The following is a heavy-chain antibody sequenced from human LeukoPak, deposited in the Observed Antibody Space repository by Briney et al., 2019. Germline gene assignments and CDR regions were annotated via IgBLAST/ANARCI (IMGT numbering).Heavy chain of an antibody. CDR1: GYTFTSYY. CDR2: INPSGGST. V-gene: IGHV1-46*01. CDR3: ARGSNSSWYSDYYGMDV. D-gene: IGHD6-13*01. J-gene: IGHJ6*04. Sequence: ASVKVSCKASGYTFTSYYMHWVRQAPGQGLEWMGIINPSGGSTSYAQKFQGRVTMTRDTSTSTVYMELSSLRSEDTAVYYCARGSNSSWYSDYYGMDVWGKGTTVTVSS.